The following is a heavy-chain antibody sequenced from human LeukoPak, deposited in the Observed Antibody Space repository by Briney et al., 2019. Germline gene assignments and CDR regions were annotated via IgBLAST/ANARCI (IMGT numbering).Heavy chain of an antibody. D-gene: IGHD6-13*01. CDR1: GGSFSGYY. V-gene: IGHV4-34*01. J-gene: IGHJ5*02. CDR3: ARSPGVAAAGRNNWFDP. CDR2: INHSGST. Sequence: SETLPHACAVYGGSFSGYYWSWIRQPPGKGLEWIGEINHSGSTNYNPSLKSRVTISVDTSKNQFSLKLSSVTAADTAVYYCARSPGVAAAGRNNWFDPWGQGTLVTVSS.